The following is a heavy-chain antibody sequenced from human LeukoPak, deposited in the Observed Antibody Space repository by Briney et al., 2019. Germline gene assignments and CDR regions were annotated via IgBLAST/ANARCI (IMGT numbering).Heavy chain of an antibody. CDR3: AKDPGNGYSDY. Sequence: PGGSLRLSSAASGSTFSSYAMSWVRQAPGKGLEWVSAVSGSGGSTYYADSVKGRFTISRDNSKNTLYLQMNSLRAEDTAVYYCAKDPGNGYSDYWGQGTLVTVSS. V-gene: IGHV3-23*01. J-gene: IGHJ4*02. D-gene: IGHD3-3*01. CDR1: GSTFSSYA. CDR2: VSGSGGST.